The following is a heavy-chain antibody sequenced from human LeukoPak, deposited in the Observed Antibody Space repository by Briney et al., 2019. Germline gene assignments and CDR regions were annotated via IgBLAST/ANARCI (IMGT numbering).Heavy chain of an antibody. J-gene: IGHJ6*03. CDR3: ARDWAAADEGYYYYYMDV. CDR2: IIPIFGTA. CDR1: GGTFSSYA. D-gene: IGHD6-13*01. Sequence: SVKVSCKASGGTFSSYAISWVRQAPGQGLEWMGGIIPIFGTANYAQKFQGRVTITADESTGTAYMELSSLRSEDTAVYYCARDWAAADEGYYYYYMDVWGKGTTVTVSS. V-gene: IGHV1-69*13.